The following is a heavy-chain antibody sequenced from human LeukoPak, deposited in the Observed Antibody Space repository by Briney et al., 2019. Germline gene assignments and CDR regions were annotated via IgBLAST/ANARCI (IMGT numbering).Heavy chain of an antibody. Sequence: SETLSLTCAVYGGSFSGYYWSWIRQPPGKGLEWIGEINHSGSTNYNPSLKSRVTISVDTSKNQFSLKLSSVTAADTAVYYCARGPSGGIDAFDIWGQGTMVTVSS. CDR3: ARGPSGGIDAFDI. CDR2: INHSGST. CDR1: GGSFSGYY. V-gene: IGHV4-34*01. J-gene: IGHJ3*02. D-gene: IGHD4-23*01.